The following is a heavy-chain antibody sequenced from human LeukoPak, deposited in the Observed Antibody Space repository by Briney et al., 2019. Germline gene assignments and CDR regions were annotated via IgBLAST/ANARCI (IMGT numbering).Heavy chain of an antibody. J-gene: IGHJ6*02. Sequence: SETLSLTCTVSGGSISSSSYYWGWLRQPPGKGLEWIGNIYYSGSTNYNPSLKSRVTISVDKSKNQFSLKLSSVTAADTAVYYCARAAEPDAAGQYYYYYYGMDVWGQGTTVTVSS. D-gene: IGHD6-13*01. V-gene: IGHV4-39*07. CDR1: GGSISSSSYY. CDR2: IYYSGST. CDR3: ARAAEPDAAGQYYYYYYGMDV.